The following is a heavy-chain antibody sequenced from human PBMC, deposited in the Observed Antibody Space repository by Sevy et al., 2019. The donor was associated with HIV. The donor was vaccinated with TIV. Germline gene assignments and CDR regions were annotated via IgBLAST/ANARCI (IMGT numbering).Heavy chain of an antibody. J-gene: IGHJ4*02. CDR3: AREAFDSGGYLQKKFDY. V-gene: IGHV6-1*01. CDR2: TYYRSKWYN. Sequence: SQTLSLTCAISGDSVSSNSAAWSWIRQSPWRGLEYLGRTYYRSKWYNDYAISVKSRITISPDTSNNHFSLQLSSVTPEDTAVYYCAREAFDSGGYLQKKFDYSGQGTMVTVSS. D-gene: IGHD3-22*01. CDR1: GDSVSSNSAA.